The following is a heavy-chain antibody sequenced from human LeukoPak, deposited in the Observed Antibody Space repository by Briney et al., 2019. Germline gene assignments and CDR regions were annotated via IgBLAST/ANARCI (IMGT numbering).Heavy chain of an antibody. D-gene: IGHD1-26*01. V-gene: IGHV3-21*01. CDR1: GFTFNAYT. CDR3: ARGLVGAAFDY. J-gene: IGHJ4*02. Sequence: GGSLRLSCGASGFTFNAYTMHWVRQVPGKGLEWVSSMSSSRDYVVYADSVKGRFTIFRDNANQSLDLEMSSRRGEDTAIYYCARGLVGAAFDYWGRGTLVAVSS. CDR2: MSSSRDYV.